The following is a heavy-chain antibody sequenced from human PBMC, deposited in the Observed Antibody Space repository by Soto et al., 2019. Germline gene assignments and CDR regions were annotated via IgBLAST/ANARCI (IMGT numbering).Heavy chain of an antibody. V-gene: IGHV3-23*01. CDR1: GFTFSSYA. J-gene: IGHJ4*02. CDR2: ISGSGGST. D-gene: IGHD3-16*02. Sequence: GGSLRLSCAASGFTFSSYAMSWVRQAPGKGLEWVSAISGSGGSTYYADSVKGRFTISRDNSKNTLYLQMNSLRAEDTAVYYCAKDCDYVWGSYRLCYWGQGTLVTVSS. CDR3: AKDCDYVWGSYRLCY.